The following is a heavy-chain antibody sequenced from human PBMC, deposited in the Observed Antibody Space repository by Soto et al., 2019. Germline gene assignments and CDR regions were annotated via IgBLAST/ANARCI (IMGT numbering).Heavy chain of an antibody. D-gene: IGHD3-22*01. CDR2: VYYTGST. Sequence: XETLSLSCTVSGGSVSSGRYYWNWIRQPPGKGLEWIGYVYYTGSTNYNPSLKSRVTISVDTSKNHFSLKLDSVTAADTAVYYCARDPIYYDSTGYGVWFDPWGQGTLVTVSS. J-gene: IGHJ5*02. CDR3: ARDPIYYDSTGYGVWFDP. V-gene: IGHV4-61*03. CDR1: GGSVSSGRYY.